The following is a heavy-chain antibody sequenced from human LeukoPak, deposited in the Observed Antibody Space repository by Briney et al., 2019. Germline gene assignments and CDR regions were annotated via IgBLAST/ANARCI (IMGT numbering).Heavy chain of an antibody. CDR2: IYGGGTA. CDR3: ARMIAFNAPFTF. V-gene: IGHV4-4*09. Sequence: SETLSLTCTVSSGSISSYYWTWIRQPPGKGLEWIGYIYGGGTASYSPSLKSRVIMSVDTSKSQFSLKLRSVTAADTAVYFCARMIAFNAPFTFWGQGTLVTVSS. CDR1: SGSISSYY. J-gene: IGHJ4*02. D-gene: IGHD2-21*01.